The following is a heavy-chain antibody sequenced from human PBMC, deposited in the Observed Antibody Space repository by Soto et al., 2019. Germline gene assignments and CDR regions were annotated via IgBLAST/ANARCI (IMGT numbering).Heavy chain of an antibody. Sequence: QVQLQESGPGLVKPSQTLSLTCTVSGGSISSGDYYWSWIRQPPGKGLEWIGYIYYSGSTYYNPSLKSRVTISVDTAKILFSLMLSFVPAADTAVYYWARFYCSSTGCSLYFHYGGEGTLVTVSS. CDR2: IYYSGST. CDR1: GGSISSGDYY. J-gene: IGHJ4*02. D-gene: IGHD2-2*01. CDR3: ARFYCSSTGCSLYFHY. V-gene: IGHV4-30-4*01.